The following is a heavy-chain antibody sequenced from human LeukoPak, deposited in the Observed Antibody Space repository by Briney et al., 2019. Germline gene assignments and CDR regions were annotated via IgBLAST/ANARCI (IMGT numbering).Heavy chain of an antibody. D-gene: IGHD3-22*01. CDR3: ARRYYDSSEWNPYYFDY. Sequence: GSLRLSCAASGFTFSSYAMSWVRQPPGKGLEWIGEINHSGSTNYNPSLKSRVTISVDTSKNQFSLKLSSVTAADTAVYYCARRYYDSSEWNPYYFDYWAREPWSPSPQ. CDR1: GFTFSSYA. V-gene: IGHV4-34*01. J-gene: IGHJ4*02. CDR2: INHSGST.